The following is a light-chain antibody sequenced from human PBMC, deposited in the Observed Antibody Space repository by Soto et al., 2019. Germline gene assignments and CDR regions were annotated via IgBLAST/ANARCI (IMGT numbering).Light chain of an antibody. J-gene: IGLJ3*02. V-gene: IGLV2-23*01. CDR1: SRDVGSYNL. CDR2: EGS. Sequence: QSALTQPASVSGSTGQSITISCTGTSRDVGSYNLVSWYQQHPGKAPKLMLYEGSKRPSGVSNRFSGSKSGNTASLTISGLQAEDEADYYCCSYAGSSTWVFGVGTKLTVL. CDR3: CSYAGSSTWV.